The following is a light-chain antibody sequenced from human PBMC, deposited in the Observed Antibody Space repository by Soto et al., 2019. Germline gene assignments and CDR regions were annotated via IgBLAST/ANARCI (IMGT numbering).Light chain of an antibody. CDR2: GAS. CDR3: QQYVSLPIT. CDR1: QSVNYN. J-gene: IGKJ5*01. Sequence: EIVLTQSPGTLSVSPGERATLSCRASQSVNYNLAWYQQKPGHAPRLLIYGASSRATGIPDRFSGSGSGTDFTLTISRVEPEDFAVYYCQQYVSLPITFGQGTRLEIK. V-gene: IGKV3-20*01.